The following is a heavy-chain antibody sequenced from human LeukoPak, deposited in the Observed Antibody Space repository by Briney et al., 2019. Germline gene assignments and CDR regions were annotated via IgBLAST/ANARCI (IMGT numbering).Heavy chain of an antibody. D-gene: IGHD6-13*01. CDR1: GGSISSSIYY. CDR2: IYYSGST. Sequence: PSETLSLTCTVSGGSISSSIYYWGWIRQPPGKGLEWIGSIYYSGSTYYNPSLKSRVTISVDTSKNQFSLQLNSVTPEDTAVYYCARGRSWPLDYWGQGTLVTVSS. J-gene: IGHJ4*02. CDR3: ARGRSWPLDY. V-gene: IGHV4-39*01.